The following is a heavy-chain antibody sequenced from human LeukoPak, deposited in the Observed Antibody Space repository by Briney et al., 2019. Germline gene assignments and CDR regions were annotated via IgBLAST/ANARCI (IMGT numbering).Heavy chain of an antibody. Sequence: GGSLRLYCAASGFTFDDYAMHWVRQAPGKGLEWVSGISWNSGSIGYADSVKGRFTISRDNAKNSLYLQMNSLRAEDTALYYCAKGLWFGELLSPFDYWGQGTLVTVSS. CDR1: GFTFDDYA. CDR2: ISWNSGSI. V-gene: IGHV3-9*01. J-gene: IGHJ4*02. CDR3: AKGLWFGELLSPFDY. D-gene: IGHD3-10*01.